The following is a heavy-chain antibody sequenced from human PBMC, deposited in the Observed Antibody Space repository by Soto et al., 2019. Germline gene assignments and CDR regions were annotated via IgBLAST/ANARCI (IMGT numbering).Heavy chain of an antibody. J-gene: IGHJ4*02. CDR2: IYTSGST. D-gene: IGHD4-17*01. CDR3: ARDESESGYGDYEN. CDR1: GGSISSYY. V-gene: IGHV4-4*07. Sequence: PSDTLSLTCTVSGGSISSYYWSWIRQPAGKGLEWIGRIYTSGSTNYNPSLKSRVTMSVDTSKNQFSLKLSSVTAADTAVYYCARDESESGYGDYENWGQGTLVTVSS.